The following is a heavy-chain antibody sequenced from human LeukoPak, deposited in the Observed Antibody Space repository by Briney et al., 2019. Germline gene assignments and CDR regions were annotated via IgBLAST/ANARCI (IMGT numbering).Heavy chain of an antibody. D-gene: IGHD3-3*02. CDR2: IHGGGST. CDR1: GASINNYY. J-gene: IGHJ5*02. Sequence: SETLSLTCTVSGASINNYYWSWIRQPAGKGLEWIGRIHGGGSTNYNPSLKSRVTVSIDTFKNQFSLKLSSMTAADTAVYYCARDLASPPYNWFNPWGQGTLVTVSS. CDR3: ARDLASPPYNWFNP. V-gene: IGHV4-4*07.